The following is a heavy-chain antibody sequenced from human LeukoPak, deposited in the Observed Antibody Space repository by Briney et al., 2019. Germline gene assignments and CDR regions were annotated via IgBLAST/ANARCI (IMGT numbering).Heavy chain of an antibody. D-gene: IGHD3-22*01. CDR3: ASALDSSGYYYVPLDY. J-gene: IGHJ4*02. V-gene: IGHV3-7*01. CDR1: GFTFSSYG. CDR2: IKQDGSEK. Sequence: GGSLRLSCAASGFTFSSYGMSWVRQAPGKGLEWVASIKQDGSEKYYVDSVKGRFTISRDNAKNSLYLQMSSLRAEDTAVYYCASALDSSGYYYVPLDYWGQGTLVTVSS.